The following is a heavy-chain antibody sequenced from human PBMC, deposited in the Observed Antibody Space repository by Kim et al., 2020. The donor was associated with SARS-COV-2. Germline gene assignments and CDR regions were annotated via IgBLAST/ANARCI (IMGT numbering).Heavy chain of an antibody. D-gene: IGHD3-3*01. CDR3: ARGAIFPTSTGLLYYFDY. V-gene: IGHV4-4*07. Sequence: SETLSLTCTVSGGSISSYYWSWIRQPAGKGLEWIGRIYTSGSTNYNPSLKSRVTMSVDTSKNQFSLKLSSVTAADTAVYYCARGAIFPTSTGLLYYFDYWGQGTLVTVSS. J-gene: IGHJ4*02. CDR1: GGSISSYY. CDR2: IYTSGST.